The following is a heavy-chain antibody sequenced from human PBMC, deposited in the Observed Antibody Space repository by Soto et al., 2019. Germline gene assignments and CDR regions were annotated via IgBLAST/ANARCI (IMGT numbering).Heavy chain of an antibody. CDR2: IIPIFGTA. Sequence: SVKVSCKASGGTFSSYAISWVRQAPGQGLEWMGGIIPIFGTANYAQKFQGRVTITADESTSTAYMELSSLRSEDTAVYYCASYVVGCSGGSCYRYYYYGMDVWGQGTTVTVS. CDR3: ASYVVGCSGGSCYRYYYYGMDV. J-gene: IGHJ6*02. V-gene: IGHV1-69*13. D-gene: IGHD2-15*01. CDR1: GGTFSSYA.